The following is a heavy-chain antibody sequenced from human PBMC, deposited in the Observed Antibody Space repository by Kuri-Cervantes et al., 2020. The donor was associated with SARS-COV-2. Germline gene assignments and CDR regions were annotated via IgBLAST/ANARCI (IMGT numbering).Heavy chain of an antibody. Sequence: KVSCKGSGYSFTSYWIGWVRQMPGKGLEWMGIIYPGDSDTRYSPSFQGQVTISADKSISTAYLQWSSLKASDTAMYYCSRPDMGSSGWPDAFDIWGQGTMVTVSS. CDR1: GYSFTSYW. V-gene: IGHV5-51*01. CDR3: SRPDMGSSGWPDAFDI. D-gene: IGHD6-19*01. CDR2: IYPGDSDT. J-gene: IGHJ3*02.